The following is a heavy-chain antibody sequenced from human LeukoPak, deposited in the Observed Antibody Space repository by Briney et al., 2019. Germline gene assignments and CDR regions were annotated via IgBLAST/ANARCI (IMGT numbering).Heavy chain of an antibody. D-gene: IGHD5-18*01. CDR3: ARDPAYTSVDTAMVYDY. CDR1: VFTVSSNY. CDR2: IYSGGST. V-gene: IGHV3-66*02. Sequence: GGSLRLSCAASVFTVSSNYMSWVRQAPGKGLECVLDIYSGGSTYYADSVKGRFTISRDNSKNTLYLQMNSLRAEDTAVYYCARDPAYTSVDTAMVYDYWGQGTLVTVSS. J-gene: IGHJ4*02.